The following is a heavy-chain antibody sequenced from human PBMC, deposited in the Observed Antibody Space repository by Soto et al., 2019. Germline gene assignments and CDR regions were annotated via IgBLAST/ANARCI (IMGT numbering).Heavy chain of an antibody. CDR2: ISYDGSNK. CDR3: AKDGNPYDFWSGYLFDYFDY. V-gene: IGHV3-30*18. D-gene: IGHD3-3*01. J-gene: IGHJ4*02. Sequence: GGSLRLSCAASGFTFSSYGMHWVRQAPGKGLEWVAVISYDGSNKYYADSVKGRFTISRDNSKNTLYLQMNSLRAEDTAVYYCAKDGNPYDFWSGYLFDYFDYWGQRTPVTVSS. CDR1: GFTFSSYG.